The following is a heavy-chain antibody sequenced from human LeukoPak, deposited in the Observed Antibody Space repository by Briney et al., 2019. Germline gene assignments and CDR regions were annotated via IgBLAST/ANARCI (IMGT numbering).Heavy chain of an antibody. D-gene: IGHD3-10*01. CDR3: VKVAKYYYGSETYYFFEH. V-gene: IGHV3-30*02. Sequence: GGSLRLSCAASGFTLICCGMHWVRQAPGKGLEWVAFIRYDGSTKYYTDSVKGRFTISRDNSRDTLYLQMNSLRVEDTGIYYCVKVAKYYYGSETYYFFEHWGQGTPVTASS. CDR2: IRYDGSTK. CDR1: GFTLICCG. J-gene: IGHJ4*02.